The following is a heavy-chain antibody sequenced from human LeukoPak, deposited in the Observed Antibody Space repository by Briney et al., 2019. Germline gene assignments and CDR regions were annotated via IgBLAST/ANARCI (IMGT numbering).Heavy chain of an antibody. D-gene: IGHD3-3*01. J-gene: IGHJ5*02. CDR1: GYSFTSNV. Sequence: ASVKASCKASGYSFTSNVISWVRQAPGQGLEWMGWISAYNGNTNYAQKLQGRVTMTTDTSTSTAYMELRSLRSDDTAVYYCARGGSYYDFWSGYYTNEGNWFDPWGQGTLVTVSS. CDR3: ARGGSYYDFWSGYYTNEGNWFDP. CDR2: ISAYNGNT. V-gene: IGHV1-18*01.